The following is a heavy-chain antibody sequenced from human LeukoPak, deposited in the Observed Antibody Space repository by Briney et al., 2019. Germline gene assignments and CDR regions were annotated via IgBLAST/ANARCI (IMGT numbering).Heavy chain of an antibody. CDR2: ISAYNGNT. V-gene: IGHV1-18*01. CDR1: GYTFTSYG. D-gene: IGHD3-16*01. Sequence: ASVKVSCKASGYTFTSYGISWVRQAPGQGLEWMGWISAYNGNTNYAQKFQGRVTMTTDTSTSTAYMELRSLRSDDTAVYYCARLGSLSEDYYYYMDVWGKGTTVTVSS. CDR3: ARLGSLSEDYYYYMDV. J-gene: IGHJ6*03.